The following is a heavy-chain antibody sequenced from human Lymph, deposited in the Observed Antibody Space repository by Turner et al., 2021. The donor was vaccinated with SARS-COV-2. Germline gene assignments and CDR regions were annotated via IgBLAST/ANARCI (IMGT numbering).Heavy chain of an antibody. J-gene: IGHJ4*02. CDR1: GYTFTSYG. V-gene: IGHV1-18*01. CDR3: ARFTASIEVTGRYFDY. Sequence: QVQLVQSGAEVKKPGASVKVSCTASGYTFTSYGISWVRQAPGQGLEWMGWISVYNGNTNDAQKLQGRVTMTTDTSTSTAYMELRSLRSDDTAVYYCARFTASIEVTGRYFDYWGQGTLVTVSS. CDR2: ISVYNGNT. D-gene: IGHD6-19*01.